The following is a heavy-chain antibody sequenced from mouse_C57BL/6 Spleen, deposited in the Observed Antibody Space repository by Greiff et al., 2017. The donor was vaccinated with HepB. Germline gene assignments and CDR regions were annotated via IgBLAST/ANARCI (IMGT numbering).Heavy chain of an antibody. Sequence: VQRVESGAELVRPGASVKLSCKASGYTFTDYYINWVKQRPGQGLEWIARIYPGSGNTYYNEKFKGKATLTAEKSSSTAYMQLSSLTSEDSAVYFCATAQATYFDYWGQGTTLTVSS. J-gene: IGHJ2*01. CDR3: ATAQATYFDY. V-gene: IGHV1-76*01. D-gene: IGHD3-2*02. CDR2: IYPGSGNT. CDR1: GYTFTDYY.